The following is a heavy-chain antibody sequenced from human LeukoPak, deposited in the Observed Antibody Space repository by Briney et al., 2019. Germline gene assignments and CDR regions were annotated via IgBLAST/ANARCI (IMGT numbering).Heavy chain of an antibody. J-gene: IGHJ4*02. D-gene: IGHD5-12*01. CDR3: ARGPGYGHYFDY. Sequence: GGSLRLSCAAAGFTFDTYPMNWVRQAPGRGLERISYISSNRDTIYYAASVKGRFTISRDNARYSLYLQMNSLRDEDTAVYYCARGPGYGHYFDYWGQGALVTVSS. CDR2: ISSNRDTI. V-gene: IGHV3-48*02. CDR1: GFTFDTYP.